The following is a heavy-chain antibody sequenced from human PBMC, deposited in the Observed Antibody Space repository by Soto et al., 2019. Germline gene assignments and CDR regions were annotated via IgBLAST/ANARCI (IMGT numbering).Heavy chain of an antibody. V-gene: IGHV3-33*01. D-gene: IGHD3-16*01. J-gene: IGHJ4*02. CDR2: IWYDGSNK. Sequence: GGSLRLSCAASGFTFSSYGMHWVRQAPGKGLEWVAVIWYDGSNKYYADSVKGRFTISRDNSKNTLYLQMNSLRAEDTAVYYCARGGRSYTPIDYWGQGTLVTVSS. CDR3: ARGGRSYTPIDY. CDR1: GFTFSSYG.